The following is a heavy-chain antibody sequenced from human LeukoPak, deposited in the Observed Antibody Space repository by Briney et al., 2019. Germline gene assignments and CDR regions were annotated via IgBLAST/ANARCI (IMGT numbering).Heavy chain of an antibody. V-gene: IGHV3-21*04. Sequence: GGSLRLSCAASGFTFSSYSMNWVRQAPGKGLEWVSSISSSSSYIYYADSVKGRFTISRDNAKNSLYLQMNSLRAEDTAVYYCATPLDYYDRSDSHQGGDWGQGTLVTVSS. CDR2: ISSSSSYI. J-gene: IGHJ4*02. CDR3: ATPLDYYDRSDSHQGGD. D-gene: IGHD3-22*01. CDR1: GFTFSSYS.